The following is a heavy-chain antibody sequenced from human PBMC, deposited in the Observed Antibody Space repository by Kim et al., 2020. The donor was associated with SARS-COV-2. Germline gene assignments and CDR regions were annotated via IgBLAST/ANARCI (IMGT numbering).Heavy chain of an antibody. CDR3: GYYYGSGSYYRYYYYGMDV. J-gene: IGHJ6*02. Sequence: SVKVSCKASGGTFSSYAISWVRQAPGQGLEWMGGIIPIFGTANYAQKFQGRVTITADESTSTAYMELSSLRSEDTAVYYCGYYYGSGSYYRYYYYGMDVWGQGTTVTVSS. CDR1: GGTFSSYA. V-gene: IGHV1-69*13. CDR2: IIPIFGTA. D-gene: IGHD3-10*01.